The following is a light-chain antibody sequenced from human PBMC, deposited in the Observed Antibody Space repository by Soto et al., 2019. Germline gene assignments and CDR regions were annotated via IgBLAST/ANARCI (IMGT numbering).Light chain of an antibody. Sequence: DIQMTQSPSSVSASVGDSVTITCRASQGISGWLAWYQQKPGKAPKLLIYAASTLQSGVPSRFSGGRSGTDFTLTIDSLQPEDFATEYWQQDTSSPLTFGGGTKVEIK. CDR2: AAS. CDR3: QQDTSSPLT. J-gene: IGKJ4*01. V-gene: IGKV1-12*01. CDR1: QGISGW.